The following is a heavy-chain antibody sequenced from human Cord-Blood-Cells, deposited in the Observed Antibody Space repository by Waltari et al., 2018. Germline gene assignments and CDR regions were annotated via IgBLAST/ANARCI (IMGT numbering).Heavy chain of an antibody. CDR1: GGTFSSYA. CDR3: ARARRGWVDY. J-gene: IGHJ4*02. Sequence: QVQLVQSGAEVKKPGSSVKVSCKASGGTFSSYAISWVRQVPGQGLEWMGGTTLIFVTANYAQKFQGRVTITADEPTSTAYMELSSLRSEDTAVYHCARARRGWVDYWGQGTLVTVSS. D-gene: IGHD1-26*01. CDR2: TTLIFVTA. V-gene: IGHV1-69*01.